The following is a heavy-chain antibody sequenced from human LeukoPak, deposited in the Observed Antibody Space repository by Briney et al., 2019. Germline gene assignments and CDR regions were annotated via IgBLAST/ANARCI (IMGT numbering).Heavy chain of an antibody. CDR1: GGSISNYF. J-gene: IGHJ6*03. CDR2: IYFTGRT. Sequence: PSETLSLTCTVSGGSISNYFWSWIRQPPGKGLEWIGYIYFTGRTNYNPSLKSRATTSIGTSENQFLLQLTSVTAADTAVYYCARAVGSVGSLLGYYYYYMDVWGRGTTVTVSS. CDR3: ARAVGSVGSLLGYYYYYMDV. D-gene: IGHD1-26*01. V-gene: IGHV4-59*01.